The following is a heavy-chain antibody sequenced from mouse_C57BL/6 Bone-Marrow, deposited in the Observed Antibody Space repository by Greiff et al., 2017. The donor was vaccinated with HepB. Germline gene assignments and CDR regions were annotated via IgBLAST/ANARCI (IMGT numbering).Heavy chain of an antibody. V-gene: IGHV5-6*01. CDR3: ARDYYGSSPHY. J-gene: IGHJ2*01. CDR1: GFTFSSYG. D-gene: IGHD1-1*01. Sequence: EVKVVESGGDLVKPGGSLKLSCAASGFTFSSYGMSWVRQTPDKRLEWVATISSGGSYTYYPDSVKGRFTISRDNAKNTLYLQMSSLKSEDTAMYYCARDYYGSSPHYWGQGTTLTVSS. CDR2: ISSGGSYT.